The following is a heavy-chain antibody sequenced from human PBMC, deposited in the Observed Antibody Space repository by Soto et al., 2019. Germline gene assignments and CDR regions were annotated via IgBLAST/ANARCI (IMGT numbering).Heavy chain of an antibody. CDR2: IIPIFGTA. Sequence: SVKVSCKASGGTFSSYAISWVRQAPGQGLEWMGGIIPIFGTANYAQKFQGRVTITADKSTSTAYMELSSLRSEDTAVYYCARERFLEWLPPHWFDPWGQGTLVTVSS. D-gene: IGHD3-3*01. CDR1: GGTFSSYA. J-gene: IGHJ5*02. V-gene: IGHV1-69*06. CDR3: ARERFLEWLPPHWFDP.